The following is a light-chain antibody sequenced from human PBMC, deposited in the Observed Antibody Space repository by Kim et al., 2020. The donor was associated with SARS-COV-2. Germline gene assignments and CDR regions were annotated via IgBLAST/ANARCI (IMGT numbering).Light chain of an antibody. CDR2: SKD. Sequence: ALGQPVRITCRGNSLKTYYASWFQHQPGQAPILVFYSKDKRPSGIPDRFSGSSSGDTASLTITGAQAEDEADYFCSSRDSTGYHWVFGGGTQLTVL. V-gene: IGLV3-19*01. CDR1: SLKTYY. CDR3: SSRDSTGYHWV. J-gene: IGLJ3*02.